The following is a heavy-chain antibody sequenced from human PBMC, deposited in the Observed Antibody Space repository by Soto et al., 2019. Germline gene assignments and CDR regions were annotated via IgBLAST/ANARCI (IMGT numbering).Heavy chain of an antibody. CDR1: GYTFTGYY. J-gene: IGHJ3*02. CDR2: INPNSGGT. CDR3: ARTPIAVARNDDAFDI. V-gene: IGHV1-2*04. D-gene: IGHD6-19*01. Sequence: ASVKVSCKASGYTFTGYYMHWVRQAPGQGLEWMGWINPNSGGTNYAQKFQGWVTMTRDTSISTAYMELSRLRSDDTAVYYCARTPIAVARNDDAFDIWGQGTMVTVS.